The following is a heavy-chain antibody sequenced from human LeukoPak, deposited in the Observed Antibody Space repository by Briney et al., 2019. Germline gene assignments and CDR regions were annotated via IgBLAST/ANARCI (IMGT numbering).Heavy chain of an antibody. Sequence: SETLSLTCTVSGASISDYYWSWIRQPPGKGLEWIGRIYTSGSTNYNPSLKSRVTMSVDTSKNQFSLKLSSVTAADTAVYYCARLYGDYGGYYYYYYMDVWGKGTTVTVSS. J-gene: IGHJ6*03. V-gene: IGHV4-4*07. D-gene: IGHD4-17*01. CDR1: GASISDYY. CDR3: ARLYGDYGGYYYYYYMDV. CDR2: IYTSGST.